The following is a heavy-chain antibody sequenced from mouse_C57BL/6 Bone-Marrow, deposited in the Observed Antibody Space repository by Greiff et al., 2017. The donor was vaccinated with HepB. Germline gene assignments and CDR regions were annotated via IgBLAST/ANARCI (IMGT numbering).Heavy chain of an antibody. D-gene: IGHD2-4*01. J-gene: IGHJ3*01. CDR2: IDPENGDT. Sequence: EVKLVESGAELVRPGASVKLSCTASGFNIKDDYMHWVKQRPEQGLEWIGWIDPENGDTEYASKFQGKATITADTSSNTAYLQLSSLTSEDTAVYYCTTNDYDGAYWGQGTRVTVSA. V-gene: IGHV14-4*01. CDR1: GFNIKDDY. CDR3: TTNDYDGAY.